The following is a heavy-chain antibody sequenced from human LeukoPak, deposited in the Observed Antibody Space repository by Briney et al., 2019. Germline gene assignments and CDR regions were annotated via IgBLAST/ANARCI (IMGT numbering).Heavy chain of an antibody. CDR2: VSSTSSYI. V-gene: IGHV3-21*01. Sequence: GGSLRLSCAASGFSFDSYTMNWVRQAPGKGLEWVSSVSSTSSYIYYADSVKGRFTISRDNAKNSLYLQMNGLRAEDSAVYYCARVSLNSGCLSNWGQGTLVTVSS. CDR3: ARVSLNSGCLSN. D-gene: IGHD6-19*01. CDR1: GFSFDSYT. J-gene: IGHJ4*02.